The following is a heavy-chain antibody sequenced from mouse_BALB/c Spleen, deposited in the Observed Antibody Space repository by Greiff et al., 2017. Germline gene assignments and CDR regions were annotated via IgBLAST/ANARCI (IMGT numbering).Heavy chain of an antibody. CDR2: ISPGNGDI. CDR3: STMITTTGAWFAY. J-gene: IGHJ3*01. V-gene: IGHV1S53*02. D-gene: IGHD2-4*01. CDR1: GYTFTDHA. Sequence: QVQLQQSDAELVKPGASVKISCKASGYTFTDHAIHWVKQKPEQGLEWIGYISPGNGDIKYNEKFKGKATLTADKSSSTAYMQLNSLTSEDSAVYFASTMITTTGAWFAYWGQGTLVTVSA.